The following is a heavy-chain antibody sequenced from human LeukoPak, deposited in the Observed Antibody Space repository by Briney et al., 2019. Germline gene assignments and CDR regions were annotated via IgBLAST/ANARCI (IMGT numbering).Heavy chain of an antibody. CDR1: GFTFSSSP. J-gene: IGHJ4*02. V-gene: IGHV3-30-3*01. Sequence: TGGSLRLSCAASGFTFSSSPMSWVRQAPGKGLEWVAVISYDGSNKYYADSVKGRFTISRDNSKNTLYLQMNSLRAEDTAVYYCAREVISSGWRGGFDYWGQGTLVTVSS. CDR2: ISYDGSNK. CDR3: AREVISSGWRGGFDY. D-gene: IGHD6-19*01.